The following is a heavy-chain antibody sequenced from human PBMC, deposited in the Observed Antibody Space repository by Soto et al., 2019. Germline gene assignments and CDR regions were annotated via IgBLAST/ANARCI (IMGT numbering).Heavy chain of an antibody. CDR1: GFTFSSYA. CDR3: AKDSKDLNYGDLLSLGVVSQAEYFQH. CDR2: ISGSGGST. V-gene: IGHV3-23*01. Sequence: EVQLLESGGGLVQPGGSLRLSCAASGFTFSSYAMSWVRQAPGKGLEWVSAISGSGGSTYYADSVKGRFTISRDNSKNTLYLQMNSLRAEDTAVYYCAKDSKDLNYGDLLSLGVVSQAEYFQHWGQGTLVTVSS. D-gene: IGHD4-17*01. J-gene: IGHJ1*01.